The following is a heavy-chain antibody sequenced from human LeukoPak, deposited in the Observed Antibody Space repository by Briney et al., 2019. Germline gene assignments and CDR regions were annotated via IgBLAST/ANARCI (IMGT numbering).Heavy chain of an antibody. CDR3: AKLAIYGVVTYYFDY. CDR2: ISGSGGST. CDR1: GFTFSSYA. D-gene: IGHD3-3*02. J-gene: IGHJ4*02. V-gene: IGHV3-23*01. Sequence: PGGSLRLSCVASGFTFSSYAMSWIRQAPEKGLEWVSAISGSGGSTYYADSVKGRFTISRDNSKNTLYLQMNSLRAEDTAVYYCAKLAIYGVVTYYFDYWGQGTLVTVSS.